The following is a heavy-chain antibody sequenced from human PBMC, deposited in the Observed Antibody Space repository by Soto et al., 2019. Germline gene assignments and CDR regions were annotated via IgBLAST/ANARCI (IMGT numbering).Heavy chain of an antibody. CDR2: IIPIFGTA. J-gene: IGHJ3*02. CDR3: ASLTGDCSSTSCYAGPDAFDI. CDR1: GGTFSSYA. V-gene: IGHV1-69*06. D-gene: IGHD2-2*01. Sequence: SVKVSCKASGGTFSSYAISWVRQAPGQGLEWMGGIIPIFGTANYAQKFQGRVTITADKSTSTAYMELSSLRSEDTAVYYCASLTGDCSSTSCYAGPDAFDIWGQGTMVTVSS.